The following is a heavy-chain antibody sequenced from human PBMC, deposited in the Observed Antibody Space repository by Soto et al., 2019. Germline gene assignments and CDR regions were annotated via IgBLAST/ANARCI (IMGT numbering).Heavy chain of an antibody. J-gene: IGHJ4*02. CDR3: ARGRFWSGYPDY. D-gene: IGHD3-3*01. Sequence: QVQLQQWGAGLLKPSETLSLTCAVYGGSFSGYYWSWIRQPPGKGLEWIGEINHSGSTNYNPSLKSRVTISVDTSKNQFSLKLSSVTAADTAVYYCARGRFWSGYPDYWGQGTPVTVSS. V-gene: IGHV4-34*01. CDR2: INHSGST. CDR1: GGSFSGYY.